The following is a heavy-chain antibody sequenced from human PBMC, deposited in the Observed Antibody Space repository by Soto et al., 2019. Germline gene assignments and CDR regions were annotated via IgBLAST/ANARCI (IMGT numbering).Heavy chain of an antibody. V-gene: IGHV4-4*07. J-gene: IGHJ5*02. D-gene: IGHD3-10*01. CDR2: IYTSGST. CDR1: GGSISSYY. CDR3: ARERITMVRGVICWFDP. Sequence: SETLSLTCTVSGGSISSYYWSWIRQPAGKGLEWIGRIYTSGSTNYNPSLKSRVTMSVDTSKNQFSLKLSSVTAADTAVYYCARERITMVRGVICWFDPWGQGTMVTVYS.